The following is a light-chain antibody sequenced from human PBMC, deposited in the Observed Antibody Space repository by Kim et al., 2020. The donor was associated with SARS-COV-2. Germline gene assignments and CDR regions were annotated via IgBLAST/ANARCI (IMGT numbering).Light chain of an antibody. CDR3: SSYTTRSTWV. CDR1: RSDVGGYNY. Sequence: GQSITIFCTGTRSDVGGYNYVSWYQQHPGKAPKLMIYGVNDRPSGVSNRFSGSKSGYTASLSISELQAEDEANYYCSSYTTRSTWVFGGGTQLTVL. V-gene: IGLV2-14*03. J-gene: IGLJ3*02. CDR2: GVN.